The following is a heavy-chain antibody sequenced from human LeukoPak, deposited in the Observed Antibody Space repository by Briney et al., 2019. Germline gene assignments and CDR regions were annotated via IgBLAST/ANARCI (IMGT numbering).Heavy chain of an antibody. V-gene: IGHV4-59*01. J-gene: IGHJ4*02. CDR2: IYYSGST. Sequence: SETLSLTCTVSGGSISSYYWSWIRQPPGKGLEWIGYIYYSGSTNYNPSLKSRVTISVDTSKNQFSLELSSVTAADTAVYYCARGRSWELLDYWGQGTLVTVSS. CDR1: GGSISSYY. CDR3: ARGRSWELLDY. D-gene: IGHD1-26*01.